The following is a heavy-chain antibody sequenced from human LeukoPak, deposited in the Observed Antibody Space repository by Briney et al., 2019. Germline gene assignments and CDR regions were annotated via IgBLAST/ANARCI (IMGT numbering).Heavy chain of an antibody. CDR1: GYTFTSYF. CDR2: INPSGGST. V-gene: IGHV1-46*01. J-gene: IGHJ4*02. D-gene: IGHD1-26*01. CDR3: ASLQEIDSGTNSEHRVY. Sequence: GASVTVSCTASGYTFTSYFMHWVRQAPGQGHEWMGIINPSGGSTSYAQKFQGRVTMTRDTSRSTVYMELSSLRSEDTAVYYCASLQEIDSGTNSEHRVYWGQGALVTVSS.